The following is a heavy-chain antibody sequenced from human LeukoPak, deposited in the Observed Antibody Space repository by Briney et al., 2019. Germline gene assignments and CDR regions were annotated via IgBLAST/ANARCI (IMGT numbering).Heavy chain of an antibody. CDR1: GGSISSSSYY. Sequence: PSDTLSLTCTVSGGSISSSSYYWGWIRQPPGKGLEWIRSIYYSGSTNYNPSLKSRVTISVDTSKNQFSLKLSSVTAADTAVYYCARELKIVVVTAQYNWFDPWGQGTLVTVSS. D-gene: IGHD3-22*01. J-gene: IGHJ5*02. CDR3: ARELKIVVVTAQYNWFDP. CDR2: IYYSGST. V-gene: IGHV4-39*07.